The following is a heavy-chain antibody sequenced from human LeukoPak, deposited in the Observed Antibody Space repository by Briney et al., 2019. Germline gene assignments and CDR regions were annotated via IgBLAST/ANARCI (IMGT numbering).Heavy chain of an antibody. V-gene: IGHV1-46*01. CDR3: ARQRYQLLSYYYYYMDV. D-gene: IGHD2-2*01. J-gene: IGHJ6*03. Sequence: GASVKVSCKASGYTFTSYYMHWVRQAPGQGLEWMGIINPSGGSTSYAQKFQGRVTMTRDMSTSTVYMELSSLRSEDTAVYYCARQRYQLLSYYYYYMDVWGKGTTVTISS. CDR1: GYTFTSYY. CDR2: INPSGGST.